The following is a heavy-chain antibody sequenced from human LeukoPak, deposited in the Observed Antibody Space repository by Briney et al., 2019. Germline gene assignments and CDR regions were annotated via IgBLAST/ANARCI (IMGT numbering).Heavy chain of an antibody. Sequence: TGESLKISCKGSGYIFSTYWIGWVRQMPGKGLEWMGILYPGDSDTRYSPSFQGQVTISADKSISTAFLHWSSLKASDTAMYYCARPGYCSTTSCSAIDYWGQGTLVTVSS. V-gene: IGHV5-51*01. CDR1: GYIFSTYW. CDR3: ARPGYCSTTSCSAIDY. J-gene: IGHJ4*02. D-gene: IGHD2-2*01. CDR2: LYPGDSDT.